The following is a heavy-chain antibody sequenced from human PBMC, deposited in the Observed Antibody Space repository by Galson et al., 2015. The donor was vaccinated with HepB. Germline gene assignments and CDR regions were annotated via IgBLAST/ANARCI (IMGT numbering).Heavy chain of an antibody. V-gene: IGHV3-30*18. CDR3: AYDYYDSSGYYRYFDY. CDR1: GFTFSSYG. Sequence: SLRLSCAASGFTFSSYGMHWVRQAPGKGLEWVAVISYDGSNKYYADSVKGRFTISRDNSKNTLYLQMNSLRAEDTAVYYCAYDYYDSSGYYRYFDYWGQGTLVTVSS. J-gene: IGHJ4*02. D-gene: IGHD3-22*01. CDR2: ISYDGSNK.